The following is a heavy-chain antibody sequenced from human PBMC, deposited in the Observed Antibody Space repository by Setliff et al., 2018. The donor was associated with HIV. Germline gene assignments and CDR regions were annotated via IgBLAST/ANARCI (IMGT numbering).Heavy chain of an antibody. J-gene: IGHJ4*02. CDR3: ARWHPPYGLRVEDY. CDR2: IYIYNSGST. Sequence: SETLSLTCTVSGGSIRSFFWSWIRQPTGKGLEWIGHIYIYNSGSTNYNPSLTSRVATSVATSKNQFSLKLKSVTAADTAVYYCARWHPPYGLRVEDYWGQGTLVTVSS. V-gene: IGHV4-4*08. CDR1: GGSIRSFF. D-gene: IGHD3-10*01.